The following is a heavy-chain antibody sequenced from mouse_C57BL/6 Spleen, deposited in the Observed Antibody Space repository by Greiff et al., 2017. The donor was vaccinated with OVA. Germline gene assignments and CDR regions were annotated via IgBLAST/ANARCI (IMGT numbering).Heavy chain of an antibody. V-gene: IGHV5-9-1*02. CDR3: TRYYYGSSSYAMDY. CDR1: GFTFSSYA. CDR2: ISSGGDYI. D-gene: IGHD1-1*01. J-gene: IGHJ4*01. Sequence: EVKVEESGEGLVKPGGSLKLSCAASGFTFSSYAMSWVRQTPEKRLEWVAYISSGGDYIYYADTVKGRFTISRDNARNTLYLQMSSLKSEDTAMYYCTRYYYGSSSYAMDYWGQGTSVTVSS.